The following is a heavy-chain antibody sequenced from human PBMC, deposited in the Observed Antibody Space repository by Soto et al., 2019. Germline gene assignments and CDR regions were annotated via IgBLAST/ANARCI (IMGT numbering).Heavy chain of an antibody. CDR1: GGSISSYY. J-gene: IGHJ5*02. CDR3: ARGGIQLLNWFDP. V-gene: IGHV4-59*01. CDR2: IYYSGST. Sequence: PSETLSLTCTVSGGSISSYYWSWIRQPPGKGLEWIGYIYYSGSTNYNPSLKSRVTISVDTSKNQFSLKLSSVTAADTAVYHCARGGIQLLNWFDPWGQGTLVTGSS. D-gene: IGHD5-18*01.